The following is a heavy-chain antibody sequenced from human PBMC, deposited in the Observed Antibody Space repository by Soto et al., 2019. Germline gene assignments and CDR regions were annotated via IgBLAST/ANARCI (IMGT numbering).Heavy chain of an antibody. D-gene: IGHD1-26*01. V-gene: IGHV3-23*01. CDR1: GFTFSSYA. CDR2: ISGSGGST. J-gene: IGHJ5*02. CDR3: AKDPNVGATQVGRFDL. Sequence: GGSLRLSCAASGFTFSSYAMSWVRQATGKGLEWVSAISGSGGSTYYADSVKGRFTISRDNSKNTLYLQMNSLRAEDTAVYYCAKDPNVGATQVGRFDLWGQGTLVTVSS.